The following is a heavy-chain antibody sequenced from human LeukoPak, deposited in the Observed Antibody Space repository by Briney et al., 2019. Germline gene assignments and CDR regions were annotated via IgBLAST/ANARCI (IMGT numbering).Heavy chain of an antibody. CDR1: GGSISSYY. CDR2: IYYSGST. V-gene: IGHV4-59*01. D-gene: IGHD1-26*01. J-gene: IGHJ3*02. CDR3: ARDVPKVGATRVNAFDI. Sequence: PSETLSLTCTVSGGSISSYYWSWIRQPPGKGLEWIGYIYYSGSTNYNPSLKSRVTISVDTSKNQFSLKLSSVTAADTAVYYCARDVPKVGATRVNAFDIWGQGTMVTVSS.